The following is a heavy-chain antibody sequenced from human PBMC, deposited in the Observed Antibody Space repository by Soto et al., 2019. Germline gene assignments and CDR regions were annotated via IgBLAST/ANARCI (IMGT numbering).Heavy chain of an antibody. CDR3: AKGLVIAAAGTRDAFDI. J-gene: IGHJ3*02. Sequence: GGSLRLSCAASGFTFDDYAMHWVRQAPGKGLEWVSGISWNSGSIGYADSVKGRFTISRDNAKNSLYLQMNSLRAEDTALYYCAKGLVIAAAGTRDAFDIWGQGTMVTVSS. D-gene: IGHD6-13*01. CDR2: ISWNSGSI. V-gene: IGHV3-9*01. CDR1: GFTFDDYA.